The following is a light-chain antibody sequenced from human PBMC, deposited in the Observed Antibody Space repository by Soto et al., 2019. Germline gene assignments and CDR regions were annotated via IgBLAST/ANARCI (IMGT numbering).Light chain of an antibody. Sequence: EIVLTQSPATLSLSPGERATLSCRASQSVSSYFAWYQQKPGQAPRFLIYDTSNRATGVPARFSGSGSGTDFTLTISSLEPEDFAVYYCQQRSNWRVTFGGGTKVEIK. CDR2: DTS. CDR3: QQRSNWRVT. CDR1: QSVSSY. J-gene: IGKJ4*01. V-gene: IGKV3-11*01.